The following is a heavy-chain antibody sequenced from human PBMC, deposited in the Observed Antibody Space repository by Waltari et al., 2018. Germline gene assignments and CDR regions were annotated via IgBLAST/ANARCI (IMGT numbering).Heavy chain of an antibody. CDR1: GGSISSYY. D-gene: IGHD6-19*01. Sequence: QVQLQESGPGLVKPSETLSLTCTVSGGSISSYYWSWIRQPPGKGLEWIGYIYYSGSTNYNPSLKSRVTISVDTSKNQFSLKLSSVTAADTAVYYCARGSSGWPTAAAYWGQGTLVTVSS. CDR2: IYYSGST. V-gene: IGHV4-59*01. J-gene: IGHJ4*02. CDR3: ARGSSGWPTAAAY.